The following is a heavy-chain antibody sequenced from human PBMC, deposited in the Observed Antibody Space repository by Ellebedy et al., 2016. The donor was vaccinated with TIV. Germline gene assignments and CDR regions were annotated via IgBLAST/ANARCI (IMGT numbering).Heavy chain of an antibody. CDR1: GYSFTSYW. D-gene: IGHD3-22*01. Sequence: GESLKISXKGSGYSFTSYWIGWVRQMPGKGLEWMGIIYPGDSDTRYSPSFQGQVTISADKSISTAYLQWSSLKASDTAMYYCARDGYYYDSSGYYYVDYWGQGTLVTVSS. J-gene: IGHJ4*02. V-gene: IGHV5-51*01. CDR2: IYPGDSDT. CDR3: ARDGYYYDSSGYYYVDY.